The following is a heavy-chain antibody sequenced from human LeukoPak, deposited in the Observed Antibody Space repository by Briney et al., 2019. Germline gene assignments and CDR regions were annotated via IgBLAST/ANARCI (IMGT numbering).Heavy chain of an antibody. CDR2: ISGSGGNT. CDR1: GFTFSSYA. Sequence: QPGESLRLSCAASGFTFSSYAMSWVRQAPGKGLEWVSAISGSGGNTYYADSVKGRLTISRDNYKNTLYLQMNSLRAEDTAVYYCAKDHPGYCSSTSCYSGYWGQGTLVTVSS. J-gene: IGHJ4*02. CDR3: AKDHPGYCSSTSCYSGY. V-gene: IGHV3-23*01. D-gene: IGHD2-2*01.